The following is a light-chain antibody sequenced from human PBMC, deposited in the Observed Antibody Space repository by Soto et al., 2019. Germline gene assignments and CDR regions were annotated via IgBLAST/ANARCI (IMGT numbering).Light chain of an antibody. CDR1: QSISTY. CDR2: AAS. V-gene: IGKV1-39*01. CDR3: QQSYSTPPT. Sequence: DIQMTXSPXXXXXXVGDTVTITCRASQSISTYLNWYQQKPGKAPNLLIYAASSVQSGVPSRFSGGVSGTHFTLTISSLQPEDFATYYCQQSYSTPPTFGQGTRVEIK. J-gene: IGKJ1*01.